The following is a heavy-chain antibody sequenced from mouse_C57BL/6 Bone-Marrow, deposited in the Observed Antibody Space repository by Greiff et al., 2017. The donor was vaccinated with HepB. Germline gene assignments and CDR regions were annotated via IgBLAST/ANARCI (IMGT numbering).Heavy chain of an antibody. CDR2: IDPENGDT. CDR3: TTYGSSSWVAY. CDR1: GFNIKDDY. J-gene: IGHJ3*01. V-gene: IGHV14-4*01. D-gene: IGHD1-1*01. Sequence: EVQLQESGAELVRPGASVKLSCTASGFNIKDDYMHWVKQRPEQGLEWIGWIDPENGDTEYASKFQGKATITADTSSNTAYLQLSSLTSEDTAVYYCTTYGSSSWVAYWGQGTRVTVSA.